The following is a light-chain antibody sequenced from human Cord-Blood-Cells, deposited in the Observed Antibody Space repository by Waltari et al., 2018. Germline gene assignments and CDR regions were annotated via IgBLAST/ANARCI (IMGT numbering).Light chain of an antibody. Sequence: DVVMSQCPLSLPVTLGQPASTSCRSSQSLVHSDGNTYFNRFQQMPGQSPRRLIYKVSNRDSGVPDRFSGSGSGTDFTLKISRGEAEDVGVYYCMQGTHWPIFTFGPGTKVDIK. V-gene: IGKV2-30*02. CDR1: QSLVHSDGNTY. CDR3: MQGTHWPIFT. J-gene: IGKJ3*01. CDR2: KVS.